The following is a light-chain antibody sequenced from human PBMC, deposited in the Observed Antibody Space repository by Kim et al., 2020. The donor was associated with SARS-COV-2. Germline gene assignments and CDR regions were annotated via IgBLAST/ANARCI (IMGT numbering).Light chain of an antibody. CDR1: QVVSNNY. Sequence: LSPGERATLSCRASQVVSNNYLAWYQQKPGQAPSLLIYGASKRTTDFPDRFSGSGSGTDFTLTIDRLEPQDFAVYFCQQYGASPYSFGQGTKLEI. J-gene: IGKJ2*03. V-gene: IGKV3-20*01. CDR2: GAS. CDR3: QQYGASPYS.